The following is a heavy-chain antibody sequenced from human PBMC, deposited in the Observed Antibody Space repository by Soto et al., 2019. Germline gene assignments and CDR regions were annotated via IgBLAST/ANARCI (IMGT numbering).Heavy chain of an antibody. CDR3: AKGSSVPAAILRTGDYYGMDV. CDR1: GFTFSSYA. V-gene: IGHV3-23*01. J-gene: IGHJ6*02. D-gene: IGHD2-2*01. Sequence: GGSLRLSCAASGFTFSSYAMSWVRQAPGKGLEWVSAISGSGGSTYYADSVKGRFTISRDNSKNTLYLQMNSLRAEDTAVYYGAKGSSVPAAILRTGDYYGMDVWGQGTTVTVSS. CDR2: ISGSGGST.